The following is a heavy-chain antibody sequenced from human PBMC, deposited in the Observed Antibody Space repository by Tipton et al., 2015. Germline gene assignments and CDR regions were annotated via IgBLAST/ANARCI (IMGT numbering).Heavy chain of an antibody. Sequence: SLRLSCVASGFNFSTYGMIWVRQSPGKGPEWVSSIDSTSRYIYYADSLKGRFSISRDNSKNTLYLQMNSLRAEDTAVYYCARDLRDYGSYGIDYWGQGTLVTVSS. J-gene: IGHJ4*02. CDR2: IDSTSRYI. CDR3: ARDLRDYGSYGIDY. D-gene: IGHD4-17*01. V-gene: IGHV3-21*01. CDR1: GFNFSTYG.